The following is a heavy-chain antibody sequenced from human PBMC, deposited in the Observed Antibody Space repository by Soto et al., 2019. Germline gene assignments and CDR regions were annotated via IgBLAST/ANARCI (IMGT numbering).Heavy chain of an antibody. V-gene: IGHV3-21*01. CDR1: GLTFTTYG. CDR3: ARSAYRGYEKNCGMAV. CDR2: ISSSSSYI. J-gene: IGHJ6*02. Sequence: EVQLVESGGGLVKPGGSLRLSCAASGLTFTTYGMNWVRQAPGKGLEWVSFISSSSSYIHYADSVKGRFTISRDNAKNSLYVQMNSLRAEDTAVYYCARSAYRGYEKNCGMAVWGHGTTVTVSS. D-gene: IGHD5-12*01.